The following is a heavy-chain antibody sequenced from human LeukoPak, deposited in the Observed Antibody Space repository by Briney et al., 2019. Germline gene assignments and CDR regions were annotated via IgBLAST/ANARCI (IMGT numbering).Heavy chain of an antibody. CDR3: TREAGDPSYGVDA. Sequence: GGSLRLSCAASGFTFSSYEMNWVRQAPGKGLEWVSHITTDSSSKKYTDSVKGRFTISRDNAKNSLYLQMNSLRAEDTAVYYCTREAGDPSYGVDAWGQGTSVTVYS. D-gene: IGHD3-10*01. CDR1: GFTFSSYE. CDR2: ITTDSSSK. V-gene: IGHV3-48*03. J-gene: IGHJ6*02.